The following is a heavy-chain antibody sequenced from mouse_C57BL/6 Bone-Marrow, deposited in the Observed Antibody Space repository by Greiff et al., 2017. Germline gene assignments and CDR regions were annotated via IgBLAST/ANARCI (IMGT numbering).Heavy chain of an antibody. J-gene: IGHJ1*03. V-gene: IGHV1-85*01. CDR1: GYTFTSYD. CDR3: ARLEFDGSSGDWYFDV. D-gene: IGHD1-1*01. CDR2: IYPRDGST. Sequence: VKLQQSGPELVKPGASVQLSCKASGYTFTSYDINWVKQRPGPGLAWIGWIYPRDGSTKYNEKFKGKATLTVDTSASTAYMELHSLTYEDSAVYFCARLEFDGSSGDWYFDVWGTGTTVTVSS.